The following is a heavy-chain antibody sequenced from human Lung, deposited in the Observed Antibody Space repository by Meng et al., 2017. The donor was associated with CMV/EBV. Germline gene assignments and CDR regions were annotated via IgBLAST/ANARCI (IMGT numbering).Heavy chain of an antibody. V-gene: IGHV5-51*01. Sequence: GEXXKISCKPSGYNFTTYWIGWVRQMPGKGLEWMGIIWPGDSDTRYSPSFQGHVTISVDKSISVAYLPWSSLKASDHAMYYCARRDRCYAVDVWGQGTPVTVSS. CDR2: IWPGDSDT. D-gene: IGHD2-15*01. CDR3: ARRDRCYAVDV. CDR1: GYNFTTYW. J-gene: IGHJ6*02.